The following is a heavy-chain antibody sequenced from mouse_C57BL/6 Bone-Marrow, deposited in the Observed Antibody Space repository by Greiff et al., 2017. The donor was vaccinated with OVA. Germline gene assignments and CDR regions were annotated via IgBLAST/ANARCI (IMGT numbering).Heavy chain of an antibody. D-gene: IGHD1-1*01. CDR1: GYTFTSYW. CDR2: IYPGSGST. V-gene: IGHV1-55*01. Sequence: QVHVKQSGAELVKPGASVKMSCKASGYTFTSYWITWVKQRPGQGLEWIGDIYPGSGSTNYNEKFKSKATLTVDASSSTAYMQLSSLTSEDSAVYDCARADYYYGSNFDYWGQGTTLTVSS. CDR3: ARADYYYGSNFDY. J-gene: IGHJ2*01.